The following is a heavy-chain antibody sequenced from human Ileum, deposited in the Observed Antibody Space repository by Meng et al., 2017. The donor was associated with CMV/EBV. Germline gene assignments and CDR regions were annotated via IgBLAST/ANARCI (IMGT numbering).Heavy chain of an antibody. CDR3: ARGNSMVRGVLGWFDP. CDR2: IYTSGST. J-gene: IGHJ5*02. D-gene: IGHD3-10*01. V-gene: IGHV4-4*07. CDR1: GGTINSYY. Sequence: GQLREPGPGRVNPSETLSLTCTVSGGTINSYYWTWIRQSAGKGLEWIGRIYTSGSTKYNPSLKSRVTLSIDTSKNQFYLKVTSVTAADTAVYYCARGNSMVRGVLGWFDPWGQGTLVTVSS.